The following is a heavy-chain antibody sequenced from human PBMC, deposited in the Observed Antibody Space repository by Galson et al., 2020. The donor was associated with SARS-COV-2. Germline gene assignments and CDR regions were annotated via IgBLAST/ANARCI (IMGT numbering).Heavy chain of an antibody. CDR1: GITFSRYG. CDR3: AKDFVRGIGYMDV. V-gene: IGHV3-23*01. CDR2: TSATT. D-gene: IGHD3-10*02. J-gene: IGHJ6*03. Sequence: GKSLKISCVTSGITFSRYGMSWDRQATGQGLEWVATTSATTYYAATARRRFIISRDDSKNILYLQMNGLSADDTAVYYCAKDFVRGIGYMDVWGPGTTVIVSS.